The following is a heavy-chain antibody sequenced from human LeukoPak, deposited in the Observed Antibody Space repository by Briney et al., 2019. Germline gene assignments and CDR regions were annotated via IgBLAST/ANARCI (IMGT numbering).Heavy chain of an antibody. J-gene: IGHJ5*02. CDR3: AKDSLTIFGVVIGFNWFDP. Sequence: GGSLRLSCAASGFTFSSYAMSWVRQAPGKGLEWVSAISGSGGNTYYADSVKGRFTISRDNSKNTLYLQMNSLRAEDTAVYYCAKDSLTIFGVVIGFNWFDPWGQGTLVTVSS. CDR2: ISGSGGNT. V-gene: IGHV3-23*01. CDR1: GFTFSSYA. D-gene: IGHD3-3*01.